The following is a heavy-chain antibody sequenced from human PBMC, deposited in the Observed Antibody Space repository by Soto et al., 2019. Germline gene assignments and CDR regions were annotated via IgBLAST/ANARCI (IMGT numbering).Heavy chain of an antibody. CDR1: GFSFAGYA. Sequence: EVHLSQSGGGLVQPGGSLRLSCAASGFSFAGYAVTWVRQAPGQGLEWVSAISGGGGSTYYVDSVKGRFTISRDNSKHTVHLQMSRLRAEDTAVYYCAKTESFNGYYNAFDYWGRGTQVTVSS. V-gene: IGHV3-23*01. D-gene: IGHD3-9*01. CDR2: ISGGGGST. J-gene: IGHJ4*02. CDR3: AKTESFNGYYNAFDY.